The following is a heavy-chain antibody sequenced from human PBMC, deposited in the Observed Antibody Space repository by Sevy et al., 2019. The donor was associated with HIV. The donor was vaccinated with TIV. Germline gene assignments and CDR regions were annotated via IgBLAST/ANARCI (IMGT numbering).Heavy chain of an antibody. J-gene: IGHJ4*02. D-gene: IGHD6-6*01. Sequence: GGSLRHSCAASGFTFSSYSMNWVRQAPGKGLEWVSSISSSNNYIYYADSLKGRFTISRDNAKNSLYLQMNSLRAEDTAVYYCARDLREYSSSSKYYFDYWGQGILVTVSS. CDR2: ISSSNNYI. V-gene: IGHV3-21*01. CDR3: ARDLREYSSSSKYYFDY. CDR1: GFTFSSYS.